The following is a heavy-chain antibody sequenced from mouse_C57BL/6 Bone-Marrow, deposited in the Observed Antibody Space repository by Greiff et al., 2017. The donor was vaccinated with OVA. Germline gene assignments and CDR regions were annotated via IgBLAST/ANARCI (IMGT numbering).Heavy chain of an antibody. J-gene: IGHJ3*01. Sequence: VQLQQSGAELAKPGASVKLSCKASGYTFTSYWMHWVKQRPGQGLEWIGYINPSSGYTKYNQKFKDKATLPADKSSSTAYMQLSSLTYEDSAVYYCARLRNGWFAYWGQGTLVTVSA. CDR3: ARLRNGWFAY. CDR2: INPSSGYT. CDR1: GYTFTSYW. V-gene: IGHV1-7*01.